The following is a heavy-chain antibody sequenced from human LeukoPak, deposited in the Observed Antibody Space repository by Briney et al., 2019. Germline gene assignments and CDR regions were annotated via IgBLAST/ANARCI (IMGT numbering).Heavy chain of an antibody. Sequence: ASVKVSCKASGGTFSSYAISWVRQAPGQGLEWMGWISAYNGNTNYAQKLQGRVTMTTDTSTSTAYMELRSLRSDDTAVYYCARVQYYYGSGSYYPQDYWGQGTLVTVSS. D-gene: IGHD3-10*01. CDR1: GGTFSSYA. CDR3: ARVQYYYGSGSYYPQDY. J-gene: IGHJ4*02. CDR2: ISAYNGNT. V-gene: IGHV1-18*01.